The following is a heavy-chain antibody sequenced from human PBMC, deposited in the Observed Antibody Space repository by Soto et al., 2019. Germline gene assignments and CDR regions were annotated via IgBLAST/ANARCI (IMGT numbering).Heavy chain of an antibody. J-gene: IGHJ6*02. Sequence: EVQLVESGGGLVKPGGSLRLSCAASGFTFSSYSMNWVRQAPGTGLEWVSSISSSSSYIYYADSVKGRFTISRYNAKNSLYLQMNSLRAEDTAVYYCARIPGQYGIVGATGGMDVWSQGTTFTVAS. CDR2: ISSSSSYI. CDR3: ARIPGQYGIVGATGGMDV. CDR1: GFTFSSYS. V-gene: IGHV3-21*01. D-gene: IGHD1-26*01.